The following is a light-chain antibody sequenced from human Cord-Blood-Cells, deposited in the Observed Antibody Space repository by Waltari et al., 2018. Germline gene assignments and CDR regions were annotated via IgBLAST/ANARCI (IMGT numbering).Light chain of an antibody. Sequence: QSVLTQPPSASGPPGQRVTISCSGSSSHIGSNYVYWYQHPPGTAPKLLIYRNNQRPSGVPDRCSGSKSGTSASLAISGLRSEDEADYYCAAWDDSLSGRVFGGGTKLTVL. J-gene: IGLJ3*02. CDR3: AAWDDSLSGRV. CDR1: SSHIGSNY. V-gene: IGLV1-47*01. CDR2: RNN.